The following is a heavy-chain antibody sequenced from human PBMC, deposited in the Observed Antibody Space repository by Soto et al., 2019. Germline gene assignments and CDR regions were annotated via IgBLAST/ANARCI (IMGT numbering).Heavy chain of an antibody. CDR3: ARGTMFGVVNLPPYYYGMDV. J-gene: IGHJ6*02. CDR2: IIPIFGTA. D-gene: IGHD3-3*01. Sequence: AASVKVSGKASGGTFSSYAISWVRQAPGQGLEWRGGIIPIFGTANYAQKFQGRVTITADKSTSTAYMELSSLRSEDTAVYYCARGTMFGVVNLPPYYYGMDVWGQGTTVTVSS. CDR1: GGTFSSYA. V-gene: IGHV1-69*06.